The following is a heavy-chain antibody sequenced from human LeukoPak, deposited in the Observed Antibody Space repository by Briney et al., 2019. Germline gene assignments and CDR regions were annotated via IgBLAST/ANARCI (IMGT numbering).Heavy chain of an antibody. Sequence: GGSLRLSCAASGFTFSSYWMHWVRQAPGKGLVWVSRINSDGSSTSYADSVKGRFAISRDNAKNTLYLQMNSLRAEDTAVYYCARADSSGLKYYFDYWGQGTLVTVSS. CDR3: ARADSSGLKYYFDY. CDR2: INSDGSST. D-gene: IGHD3-22*01. CDR1: GFTFSSYW. V-gene: IGHV3-74*01. J-gene: IGHJ4*02.